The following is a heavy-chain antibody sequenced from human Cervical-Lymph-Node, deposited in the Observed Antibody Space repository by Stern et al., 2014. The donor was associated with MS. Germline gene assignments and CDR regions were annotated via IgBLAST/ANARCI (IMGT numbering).Heavy chain of an antibody. J-gene: IGHJ6*02. CDR1: GFTFSSYG. Sequence: VQLVESGGGVVQPGRSLRLSCATSGFTFSSYGMHWVRLAPGKGLEWVAVIWYAGIKKYYVDSVKGRFTISRDNSKDTLYLQMNNLRVEDTAVYYCVRDGGGFGLGEYYYATDVWGQGTTVTVSS. CDR2: IWYAGIKK. D-gene: IGHD3-10*01. V-gene: IGHV3-33*01. CDR3: VRDGGGFGLGEYYYATDV.